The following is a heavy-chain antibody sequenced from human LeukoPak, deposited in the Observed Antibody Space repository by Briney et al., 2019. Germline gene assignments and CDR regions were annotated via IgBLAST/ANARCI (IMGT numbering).Heavy chain of an antibody. J-gene: IGHJ4*02. V-gene: IGHV3-7*01. CDR3: AREIHYHGSGSYYNKGADH. Sequence: GGSLRLSCAASGFTFTNYWMSWVRQAPGKGLEWVANMNQDGSEKYYGDSVRGRVTISRDNAKNSLYPQMSSLRAEDKAVYYCAREIHYHGSGSYYNKGADHRGQGTLVTVSS. CDR2: MNQDGSEK. D-gene: IGHD3-10*01. CDR1: GFTFTNYW.